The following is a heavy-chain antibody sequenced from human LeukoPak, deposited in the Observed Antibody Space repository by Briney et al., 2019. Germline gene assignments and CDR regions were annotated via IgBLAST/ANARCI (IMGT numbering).Heavy chain of an antibody. D-gene: IGHD2-15*01. CDR1: GGSIISSDYH. CDR2: ISYSGST. CDR3: ARHCCSGPAKRVFDI. Sequence: SETLSLTCTVSGGSIISSDYHWGWVRQPPGKGLEWIGTISYSGSTDYNPSLRSRVTISVDTSNNQFSLRLGSVTAADTAVYHCARHCCSGPAKRVFDIWGQGTMVTVSS. J-gene: IGHJ3*02. V-gene: IGHV4-39*01.